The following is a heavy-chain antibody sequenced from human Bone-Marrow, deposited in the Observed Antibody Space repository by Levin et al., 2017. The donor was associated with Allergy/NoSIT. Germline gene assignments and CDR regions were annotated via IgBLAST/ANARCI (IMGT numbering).Heavy chain of an antibody. V-gene: IGHV3-48*01. CDR3: ARGAEVERRDY. J-gene: IGHJ4*02. Sequence: GGSLRLSCAASGFTFSSYSMNWVRQAPGKGLEWVSYISSSSSTIYYADSVKGRFTISRDNAKNSLYLQMNSLRAEDTAVYYCARGAEVERRDYWGQGTLVTVSS. CDR2: ISSSSSTI. D-gene: IGHD1-1*01. CDR1: GFTFSSYS.